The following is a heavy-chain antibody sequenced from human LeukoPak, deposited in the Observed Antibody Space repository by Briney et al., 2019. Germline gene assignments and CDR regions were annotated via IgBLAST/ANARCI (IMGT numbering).Heavy chain of an antibody. J-gene: IGHJ4*02. D-gene: IGHD3-3*01. Sequence: GASVKVSCKASGYTLTGYYLHWVRQAPGQGLEWMGWVNPNSGGTNYAQKFQGRVTMTRDTSISTAYMELSRLRSDDTAVYYCARNVNYDFWSGYSSYWGQGTLVTVSS. CDR2: VNPNSGGT. CDR1: GYTLTGYY. V-gene: IGHV1-2*02. CDR3: ARNVNYDFWSGYSSY.